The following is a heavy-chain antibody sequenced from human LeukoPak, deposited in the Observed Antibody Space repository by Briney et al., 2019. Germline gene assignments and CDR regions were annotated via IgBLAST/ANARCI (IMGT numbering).Heavy chain of an antibody. Sequence: GGSLRLSCVASGSIFSSFGLHWARQAPGKGLEWVAFIRYDGSSKYYADSVKGRFTISRDISRNTLYLEMNNLRPDDTAVYYCAKISSHWGQGTLVTVSS. CDR1: GSIFSSFG. CDR3: AKISSH. CDR2: IRYDGSSK. V-gene: IGHV3-30*02. D-gene: IGHD3-3*02. J-gene: IGHJ4*02.